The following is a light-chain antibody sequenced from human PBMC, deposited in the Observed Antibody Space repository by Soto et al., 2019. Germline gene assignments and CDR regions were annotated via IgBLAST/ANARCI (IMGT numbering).Light chain of an antibody. CDR2: DVS. J-gene: IGKJ1*01. V-gene: IGKV1-5*01. CDR1: QSIGDS. CDR3: QQYNGYPWT. Sequence: GDRVTITCRASQSIGDSLAWYQQKPGKAPYLLISDVSSLERGVPSRFSGSGSGTEFTLTISSMQPDDFATFYCQQYNGYPWTFGQGTKVDIK.